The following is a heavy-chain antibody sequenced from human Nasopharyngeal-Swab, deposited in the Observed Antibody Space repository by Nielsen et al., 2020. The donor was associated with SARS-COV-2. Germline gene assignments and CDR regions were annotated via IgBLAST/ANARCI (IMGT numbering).Heavy chain of an antibody. J-gene: IGHJ6*02. CDR3: ARTGYDFWSGYYPGYYYYGMDV. CDR2: MSSSSSTI. V-gene: IGHV3-48*04. D-gene: IGHD3-3*01. Sequence: VRQAPGKGLEWVSYMSSSSSTIYYADSVKGRFTISRDNAKNSLYLQMNSLRAEDTAVYYCARTGYDFWSGYYPGYYYYGMDVWGQGTTVTVSS.